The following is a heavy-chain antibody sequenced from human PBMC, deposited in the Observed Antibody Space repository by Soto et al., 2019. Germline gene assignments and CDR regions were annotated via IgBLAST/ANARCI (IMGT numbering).Heavy chain of an antibody. Sequence: SVKVSCKASGGTFSSYAISWVRQAPGQGLEWMGGIIPILGTANYAQKFQGRVTITADESTSTAYMELSSLRSEDTAVYYCVRAYHYDSDYYGMDVWGQGTTVTVSS. D-gene: IGHD3-22*01. CDR3: VRAYHYDSDYYGMDV. J-gene: IGHJ6*02. CDR2: IIPILGTA. CDR1: GGTFSSYA. V-gene: IGHV1-69*13.